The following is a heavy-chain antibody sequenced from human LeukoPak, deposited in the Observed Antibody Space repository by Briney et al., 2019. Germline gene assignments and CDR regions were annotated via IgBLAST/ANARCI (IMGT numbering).Heavy chain of an antibody. V-gene: IGHV4-4*07. CDR3: ARSGSYSGSYVY. D-gene: IGHD1-26*01. CDR1: GGSINNYY. J-gene: IGHJ4*02. Sequence: NPSETLSLTCTVSGGSINNYYWSWIRQPAGKGLEWIGRIYTTGSTNYNPSLKSRITMSVDTSKNQFSLKLSSVTAADTAVYYCARSGSYSGSYVYWGQGTVVTVSS. CDR2: IYTTGST.